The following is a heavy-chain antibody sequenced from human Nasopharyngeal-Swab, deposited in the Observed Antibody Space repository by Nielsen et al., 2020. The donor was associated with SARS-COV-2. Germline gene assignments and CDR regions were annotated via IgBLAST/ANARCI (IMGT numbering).Heavy chain of an antibody. D-gene: IGHD6-13*01. Sequence: WIRQPPGKGLEWIGYIYYSGSTNYNPSLKSRVTISVDTSNNQFSLKLSSVPSADPAFYYCAIVAAAGVDVWGQGTTVTVSS. CDR2: IYYSGST. CDR3: AIVAAAGVDV. J-gene: IGHJ6*02. V-gene: IGHV4-59*01.